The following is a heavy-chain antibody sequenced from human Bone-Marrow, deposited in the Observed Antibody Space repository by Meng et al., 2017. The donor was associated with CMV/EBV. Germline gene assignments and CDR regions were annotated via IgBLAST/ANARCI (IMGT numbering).Heavy chain of an antibody. Sequence: SVKVSCKASGYTFTSYGISWVRQAPGQGREWMGGIIPFFGTANYAEKFQGRVTITTDESTSTAYMELSSLRSEDTAVYYCTRRLELENYYYPVMDVWGQGTTVTVSS. CDR1: GYTFTSYG. J-gene: IGHJ6*02. V-gene: IGHV1-69*05. D-gene: IGHD1-1*01. CDR3: TRRLELENYYYPVMDV. CDR2: IIPFFGTA.